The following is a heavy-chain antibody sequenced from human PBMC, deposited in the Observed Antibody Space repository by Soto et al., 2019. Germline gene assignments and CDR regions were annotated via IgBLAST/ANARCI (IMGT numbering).Heavy chain of an antibody. V-gene: IGHV4-31*03. D-gene: IGHD3-3*01. CDR3: ASFGPPETGGHWFDL. CDR1: GGSISSGGYY. J-gene: IGHJ5*02. Sequence: QVQLQESGPGLVKPSQTLFLTCTVSGGSISSGGYYCSWIRQHPVKGLEWIGYIYYSGSTSYNPSLKSRVTISVDTSKNQFSMKLSSVTAADTAVYYCASFGPPETGGHWFDLWGQGTLVTVSS. CDR2: IYYSGST.